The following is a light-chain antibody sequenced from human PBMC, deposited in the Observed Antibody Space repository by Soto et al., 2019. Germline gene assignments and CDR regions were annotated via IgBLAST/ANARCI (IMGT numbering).Light chain of an antibody. CDR3: SSYAGRDNVV. CDR2: AVS. Sequence: QSALTQPPSASGSPGQSVTISCTGTSSDVGAYDSVSWYRQYPGKSPKLIISAVSRRPSGVPDRFSGSKSGSTASLTVSGLQPEDEADYYCSSYAGRDNVVFGGGTKVTVL. CDR1: SSDVGAYDS. J-gene: IGLJ2*01. V-gene: IGLV2-8*01.